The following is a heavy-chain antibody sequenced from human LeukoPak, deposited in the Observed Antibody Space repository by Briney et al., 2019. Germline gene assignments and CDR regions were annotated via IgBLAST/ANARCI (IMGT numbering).Heavy chain of an antibody. CDR3: AREIIYCSSISCPFDY. CDR2: IWYDGSNK. CDR1: GFTFSSYG. V-gene: IGHV3-33*01. Sequence: GWSLRLSCAASGFTFSSYGMHWVRQAPGKGLEWVAVIWYDGSNKYYADSVKGRFTISRDNPKNTLYLQMNSLRAEDTAVYYCAREIIYCSSISCPFDYWGQGTLVTVSS. D-gene: IGHD2-2*01. J-gene: IGHJ4*02.